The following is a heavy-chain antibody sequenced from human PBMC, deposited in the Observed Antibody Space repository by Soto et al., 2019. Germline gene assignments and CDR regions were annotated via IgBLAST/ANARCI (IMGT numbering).Heavy chain of an antibody. CDR1: GDSIRSYY. CDR2: ISDSGST. V-gene: IGHV4-59*08. J-gene: IGHJ4*02. D-gene: IGHD7-27*01. Sequence: SETLSLTCTVSGDSIRSYYWSWIRQPPGKGLEWIGYISDSGSTNYNPSLKSRVTISVDTSKNQFSLKLSSVTAADTAVYYCARRWGRTFDYWGQGTLVTVSS. CDR3: ARRWGRTFDY.